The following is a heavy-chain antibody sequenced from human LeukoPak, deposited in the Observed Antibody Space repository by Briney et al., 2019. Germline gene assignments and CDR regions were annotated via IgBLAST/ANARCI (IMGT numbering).Heavy chain of an antibody. CDR2: ISAYNGNT. CDR1: GYTFTSYG. V-gene: IGHV1-18*01. Sequence: GASVKVSCKASGYTFTSYGICWVRQAPGQGLERMGWISAYNGNTNYAQKLQGRVTMTTDTSTSTAYMELRSLRSDDTAVYYCARDPRRDGYNGIFDYWGQGTLVTVSS. J-gene: IGHJ4*02. D-gene: IGHD5-24*01. CDR3: ARDPRRDGYNGIFDY.